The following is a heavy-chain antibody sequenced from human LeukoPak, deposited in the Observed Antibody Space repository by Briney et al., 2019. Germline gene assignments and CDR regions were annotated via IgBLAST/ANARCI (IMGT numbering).Heavy chain of an antibody. CDR3: ARDRYGDYAYDY. J-gene: IGHJ4*02. V-gene: IGHV3-48*01. CDR1: GFTFSTYS. Sequence: PGGSLRLSCAASGFTFSTYSMNWVRQAPGKGLEWVSYISSGGNTIYYADSVKGRFTISRDDAQRSLYLQMNSLRAVDAAVYYCARDRYGDYAYDYWGQGTLVTVS. CDR2: ISSGGNTI. D-gene: IGHD4-17*01.